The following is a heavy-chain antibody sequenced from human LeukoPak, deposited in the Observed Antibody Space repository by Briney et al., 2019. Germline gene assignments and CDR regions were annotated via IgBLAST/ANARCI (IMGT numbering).Heavy chain of an antibody. D-gene: IGHD6-19*01. CDR2: LSTETDNT. CDR3: ARSPGGWFHDH. CDR1: GFTFSRG. J-gene: IGHJ4*02. Sequence: GGSLGLSCAASGFTFSRGMSWVRQAPGKGLEWVSSLSTETDNTYYAVSVKGRFTISRDISKNTLYLQMNSLRGEDTAVYYCARSPGGWFHDHWGQGTLVAVSS. V-gene: IGHV3-23*01.